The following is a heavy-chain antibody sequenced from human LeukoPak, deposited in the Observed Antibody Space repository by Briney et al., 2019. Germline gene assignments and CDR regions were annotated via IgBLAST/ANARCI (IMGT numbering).Heavy chain of an antibody. D-gene: IGHD3-22*01. CDR1: GFTFSSYA. Sequence: GGSLRLSCAASGFTFSSYAMHWVRQAPGKGLEWVAVISYDGSNKYYADSVKGRFTISRDSSKNTLYLQMNSLRAEDTAVYYCARSSGYYYDSSGYYCDYWGQGTLVTVSS. J-gene: IGHJ4*02. CDR3: ARSSGYYYDSSGYYCDY. CDR2: ISYDGSNK. V-gene: IGHV3-30-3*01.